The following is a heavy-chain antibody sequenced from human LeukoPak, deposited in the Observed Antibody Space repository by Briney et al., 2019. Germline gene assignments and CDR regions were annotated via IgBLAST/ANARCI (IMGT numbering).Heavy chain of an antibody. V-gene: IGHV4-59*01. J-gene: IGHJ6*02. CDR1: GGSISSYY. Sequence: SETLSLTCTVSGGSISSYYWSWIRQPPGKELEWIGYIYYSGSTNYNPSLKSRVTISVDTSKNQFSLKLSSVTAADTAVYYCARVCGSGSYYYYYGMDVWGQGTTVTVSS. CDR3: ARVCGSGSYYYYYGMDV. D-gene: IGHD3-10*01. CDR2: IYYSGST.